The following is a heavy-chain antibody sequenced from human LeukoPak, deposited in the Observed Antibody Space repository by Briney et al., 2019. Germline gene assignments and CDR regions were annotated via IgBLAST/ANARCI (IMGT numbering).Heavy chain of an antibody. V-gene: IGHV3-23*01. D-gene: IGHD3-10*01. Sequence: GGSLRLSCAASGFAFSTYAMTWVRQAPGKGLEWVSGISDSGTVTYYADSVKGRFTISRDNSKNTLYLQMNSLRAEDTAVYYCTEAFRSGTFLFDFWGQGSLVTVSS. J-gene: IGHJ4*02. CDR2: ISDSGTVT. CDR3: TEAFRSGTFLFDF. CDR1: GFAFSTYA.